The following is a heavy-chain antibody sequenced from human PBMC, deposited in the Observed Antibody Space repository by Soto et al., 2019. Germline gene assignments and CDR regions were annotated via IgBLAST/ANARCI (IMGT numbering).Heavy chain of an antibody. V-gene: IGHV1-46*01. CDR2: INPSDGST. CDR3: ARELRETRYCNSGSCYFDY. Sequence: ASVKVSCKASGYTFTSYFMHWVRQAPGQGLEWMGIINPSDGSTNYAQKFQGRVTMTRDTSTSTVYMELSSLGSEDTAVFYCARELRETRYCNSGSCYFDYWGQGTLVTVSS. CDR1: GYTFTSYF. J-gene: IGHJ4*02. D-gene: IGHD2-15*01.